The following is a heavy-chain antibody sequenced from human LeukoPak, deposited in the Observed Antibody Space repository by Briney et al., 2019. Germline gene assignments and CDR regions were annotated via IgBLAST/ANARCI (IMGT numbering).Heavy chain of an antibody. D-gene: IGHD5-18*01. J-gene: IGHJ4*02. V-gene: IGHV1-3*01. CDR3: VKRGFRYGDFDY. CDR2: INGGNGKT. CDR1: GYTFTDYA. Sequence: ASVKVSCKASGYTFTDYAVHWVRQAPGQSLEWMGYINGGNGKTEYSQKFQGRLTITRDISATTAYMELSSLRSEDTAVYYCVKRGFRYGDFDYWGQGTLVTVSS.